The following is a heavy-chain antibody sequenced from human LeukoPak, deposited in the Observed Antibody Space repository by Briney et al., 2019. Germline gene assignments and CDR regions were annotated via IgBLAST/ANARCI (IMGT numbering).Heavy chain of an antibody. D-gene: IGHD2-8*01. Sequence: PSQTLSLTCTVSGGSISSGGYYWSWVRQHPGKGLEWIGYVYYIGNTNYNPSLKSRVTISVDTSKNQFSLKMSSVTVADTAVYYCARRGTSGSLDYWGQGTLVTVSS. V-gene: IGHV4-61*08. J-gene: IGHJ4*02. CDR2: VYYIGNT. CDR3: ARRGTSGSLDY. CDR1: GGSISSGGYY.